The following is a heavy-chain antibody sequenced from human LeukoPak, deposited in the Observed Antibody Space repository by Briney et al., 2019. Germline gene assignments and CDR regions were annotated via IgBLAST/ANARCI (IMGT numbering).Heavy chain of an antibody. CDR3: TTSPTDFDY. CDR1: GFTFSSYA. J-gene: IGHJ4*02. CDR2: ISYDGSNK. D-gene: IGHD4-17*01. Sequence: GGSLRLSCAASGFTFSSYAMHWVRQAPGKGLEWVAVISYDGSNKYYADSVKGRFTISRDNSKNTLYLQMNSLRAEDTAVYYCTTSPTDFDYWGQGTLVTVSS. V-gene: IGHV3-30*04.